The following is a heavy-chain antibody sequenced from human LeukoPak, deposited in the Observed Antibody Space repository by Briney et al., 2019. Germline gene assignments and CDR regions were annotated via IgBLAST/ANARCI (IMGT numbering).Heavy chain of an antibody. Sequence: ASVKVSCKASGYTFTGYYMHWVRQAPGQGLEWMGRINPNSGGTNYAQKFQGRVTMTRDTSISTAYMELSRLRSDDTAVYYCARGYYDSSGYYFFPRDYFDYWGQGTLVTVSS. D-gene: IGHD3-22*01. CDR3: ARGYYDSSGYYFFPRDYFDY. V-gene: IGHV1-2*06. CDR2: INPNSGGT. J-gene: IGHJ4*02. CDR1: GYTFTGYY.